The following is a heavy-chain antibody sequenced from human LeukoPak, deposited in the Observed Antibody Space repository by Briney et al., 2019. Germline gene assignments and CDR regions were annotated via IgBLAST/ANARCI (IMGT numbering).Heavy chain of an antibody. CDR3: ARTLGYSSGWSRSYWYFDI. Sequence: SETLSLTCAVYGGSFSGYYWSWIRQPPGKGLEWIGEINHSGSTNYNPSLKSRITISVDTSKNQFSLKLSSVTAADTAVYYCARTLGYSSGWSRSYWYFDIWGRGTLVTVSS. CDR1: GGSFSGYY. J-gene: IGHJ2*01. V-gene: IGHV4-34*01. D-gene: IGHD6-19*01. CDR2: INHSGST.